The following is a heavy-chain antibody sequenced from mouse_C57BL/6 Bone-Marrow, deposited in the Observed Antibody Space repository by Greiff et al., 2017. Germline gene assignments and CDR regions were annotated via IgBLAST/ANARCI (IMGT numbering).Heavy chain of an antibody. CDR2: INYDGSSP. V-gene: IGHV5-16*01. D-gene: IGHD2-3*01. CDR3: ARRMGDWYFDV. J-gene: IGHJ1*03. CDR1: GFTFSAYY. Sequence: EVKVVESEGGLVQPGSSMKLSCTASGFTFSAYYMAWVRQVPEKGLEWVANINYDGSSPYYLDSLKSRFIISRDNAKNILYLQMSSLKSEDTATYYCARRMGDWYFDVWGTGTTVTVSS.